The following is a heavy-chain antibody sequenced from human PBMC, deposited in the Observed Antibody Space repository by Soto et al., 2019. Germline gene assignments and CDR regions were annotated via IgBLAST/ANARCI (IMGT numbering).Heavy chain of an antibody. J-gene: IGHJ1*01. V-gene: IGHV4-34*01. D-gene: IGHD6-13*01. CDR3: TRGDRSSSWYGGFYSRH. CDR2: INHSGTT. CDR1: SGSFSGYY. Sequence: QMQLQQWGAGLLKPSETLSLTCAVNSGSFSGYYWTWIRQPPGKGLEWIGEINHSGTTNYNPSLKSRGTILVDPSQNLFFLKLKSVTAADTAVYYCTRGDRSSSWYGGFYSRHWGQGTLVTVSS.